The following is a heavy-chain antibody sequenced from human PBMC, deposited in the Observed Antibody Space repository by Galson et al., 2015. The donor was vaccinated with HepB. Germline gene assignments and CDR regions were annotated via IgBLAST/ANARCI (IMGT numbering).Heavy chain of an antibody. D-gene: IGHD2-15*01. V-gene: IGHV3-7*01. Sequence: SLRLSCAASGLTFSNYWMTWVRQAPGKGLEWVANINEDGSQKSYGDSVKGRFTISRDYGKNSLYPQMNGLRVEDTAVYYCARFARIPDHWGQGTLVTVSS. J-gene: IGHJ4*02. CDR3: ARFARIPDH. CDR2: INEDGSQK. CDR1: GLTFSNYW.